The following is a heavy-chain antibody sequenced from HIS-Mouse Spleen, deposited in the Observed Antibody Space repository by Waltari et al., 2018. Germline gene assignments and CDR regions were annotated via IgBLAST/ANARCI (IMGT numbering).Heavy chain of an antibody. Sequence: VQLVESGGGFIRPGGSLGRACAASGFTVRSNYMSWVPRAQGKGLAWVSVIYSGGSTYYADSVKGRFTISRDNSKNTLYLQMNSLRAEDTAVYYCARGGLAAAGWYFDLWGRRTLVTVSS. D-gene: IGHD6-13*01. CDR1: GFTVRSNY. CDR3: ARGGLAAAGWYFDL. J-gene: IGHJ2*01. CDR2: IYSGGST. V-gene: IGHV3-53*01.